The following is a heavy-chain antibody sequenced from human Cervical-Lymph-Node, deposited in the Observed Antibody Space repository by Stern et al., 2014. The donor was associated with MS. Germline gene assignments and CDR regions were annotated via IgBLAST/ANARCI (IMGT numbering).Heavy chain of an antibody. J-gene: IGHJ4*02. Sequence: QVTLRESGPALVKPTQTLTLTCTFSGFSLSTSGLGVGWIRQPPGEVLEWLAYIYWDDQKRYSPSLKSRLTITKDTSKNQVVLTLTNVDPVDTATYYCAHRTAGPFDYWGQGTLVTVSS. CDR1: GFSLSTSGLG. CDR3: AHRTAGPFDY. V-gene: IGHV2-5*02. CDR2: IYWDDQK.